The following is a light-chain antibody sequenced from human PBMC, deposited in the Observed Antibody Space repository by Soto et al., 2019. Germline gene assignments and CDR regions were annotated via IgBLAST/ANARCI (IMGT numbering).Light chain of an antibody. J-gene: IGLJ1*01. CDR1: NSNIGAGHA. Sequence: QSVLTQPPSVSGAPGQRVTISCTGSNSNIGAGHAAQWYQQPPGTTPKLLIYDNNRRPSGVPVRFSGSRSGTSAFLAITGLQAEDEGDYYCQSYDSTLDARYVFGTGTKVTVL. CDR3: QSYDSTLDARYV. CDR2: DNN. V-gene: IGLV1-40*01.